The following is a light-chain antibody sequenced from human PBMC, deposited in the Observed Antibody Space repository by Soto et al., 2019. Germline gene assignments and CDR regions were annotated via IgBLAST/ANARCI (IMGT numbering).Light chain of an antibody. CDR2: EVT. J-gene: IGLJ3*02. CDR1: GSDFGRYNR. V-gene: IGLV2-18*01. Sequence: QSALTQPPSVSGSPGQSVTISCTGTGSDFGRYNRVSWYQHTPGTAPKLLIYEVTNRPSGVPDRFSGSSSGNTASLTISELQAEDDADYYCNLFTTSGTWVLGGGTKLTVL. CDR3: NLFTTSGTWV.